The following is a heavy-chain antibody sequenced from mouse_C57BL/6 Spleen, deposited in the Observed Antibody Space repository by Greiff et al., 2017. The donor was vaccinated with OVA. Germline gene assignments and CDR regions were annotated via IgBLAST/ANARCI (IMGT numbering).Heavy chain of an antibody. Sequence: QVQLQQSGAELVRPGASVTLSCKASGYTFTDYEMHWVKQTPVHGLEWIGAIDPETGGTAYNQKFKGKAILTADKSSSTAYMALRSLTSDDSAVYYCTVYGSSYAWYFDYWGQGTTLTVSS. CDR1: GYTFTDYE. D-gene: IGHD1-1*01. CDR2: IDPETGGT. CDR3: TVYGSSYAWYFDY. J-gene: IGHJ2*01. V-gene: IGHV1-15*01.